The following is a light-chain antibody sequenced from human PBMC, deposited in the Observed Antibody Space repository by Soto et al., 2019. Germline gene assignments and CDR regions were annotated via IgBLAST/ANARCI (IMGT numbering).Light chain of an antibody. CDR3: QHYYSTPLT. CDR1: QSVLYSSKNRNY. J-gene: IGKJ4*01. V-gene: IGKV4-1*01. Sequence: DIVMTQSPDSLAVSLGERATINCKSSQSVLYSSKNRNYLXWYQQKPGQPPKLLIYWASTRESGVPDRFSGSGSGTDFTLTISGLQAEDVAVYYCQHYYSTPLTFGGGTKVEIK. CDR2: WAS.